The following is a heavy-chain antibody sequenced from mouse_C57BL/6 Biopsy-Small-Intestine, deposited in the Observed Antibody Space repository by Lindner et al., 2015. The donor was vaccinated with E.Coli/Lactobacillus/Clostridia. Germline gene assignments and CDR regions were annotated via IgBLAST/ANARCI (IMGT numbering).Heavy chain of an antibody. V-gene: IGHV1-55*01. CDR3: ATLGPQCGADCPALDS. CDR1: GGNFSSHA. Sequence: SVKVSCKASGGNFSSHAVTWVRQARGTRARVAGSHPPLLEVPVYARTFQGRITITADKSTTTAYMELRSLRSDDTALYYCATLGPQCGADCPALDSWGQGTVVTVSS. J-gene: IGHJ4*01. CDR2: PPLLEVP. D-gene: IGHD6-1*01.